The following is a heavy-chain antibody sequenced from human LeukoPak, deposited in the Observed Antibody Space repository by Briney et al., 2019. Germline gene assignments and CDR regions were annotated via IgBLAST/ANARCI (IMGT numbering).Heavy chain of an antibody. CDR3: ARRRPSFNPGGVWLDH. D-gene: IGHD2-8*02. Sequence: SETLSLTCAVSGGSSSGYYWSWIRQPPGKGLEWIGEINHSGSTNYNPSLKSRVTIPLDTSMNQFSMKLIYVTATDTAVYYCARRRPSFNPGGVWLDHWGQGTLVTVSS. V-gene: IGHV4-34*01. CDR1: GGSSSGYY. J-gene: IGHJ5*02. CDR2: INHSGST.